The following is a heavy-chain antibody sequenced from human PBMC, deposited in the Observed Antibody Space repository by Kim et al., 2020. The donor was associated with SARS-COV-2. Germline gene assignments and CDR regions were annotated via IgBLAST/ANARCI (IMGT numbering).Heavy chain of an antibody. J-gene: IGHJ3*01. D-gene: IGHD3-3*01. CDR3: ARGRKTGFWSASF. Sequence: ASVKVSCKASGYTFTNFDINWVRQAPGQGLEWMGWLNPTNGNADFAPRFQGRVTMTRDTPLKTAYMELSGLRPDDTAVYYCARGRKTGFWSASF. CDR1: GYTFTNFD. CDR2: LNPTNGNA. V-gene: IGHV1-8*02.